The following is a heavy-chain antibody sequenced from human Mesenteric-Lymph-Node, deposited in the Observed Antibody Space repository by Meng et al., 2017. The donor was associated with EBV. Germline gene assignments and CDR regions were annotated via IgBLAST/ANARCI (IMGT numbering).Heavy chain of an antibody. J-gene: IGHJ4*02. Sequence: LVESGGGVDQPGGALRLSCAASEFTFSYDGMHWVRQAPGKGLEWVETISYDGSKKYYVESVKGRFTISRDNSKNTLYLQMNNLRPEDTAVYYCARDWGGDTARGIFDSWGQGTLVTGSS. CDR1: EFTFSYDG. D-gene: IGHD5-18*01. CDR2: ISYDGSKK. V-gene: IGHV3-30*03. CDR3: ARDWGGDTARGIFDS.